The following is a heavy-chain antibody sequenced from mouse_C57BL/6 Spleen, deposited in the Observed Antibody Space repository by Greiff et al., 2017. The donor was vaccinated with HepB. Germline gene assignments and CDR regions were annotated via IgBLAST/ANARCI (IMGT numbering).Heavy chain of an antibody. Sequence: VQLQQSGAELVKPGASVKISCKASGYEFSGNWINWVKKRPGKGLGWIGQIYPGDGATNYNGKFKGKATLTADKSSSTAYMQLSSLTSEDSAVYFCARGSSPPYAMDYWGQGTSVTVSS. V-gene: IGHV1-80*01. CDR2: IYPGDGAT. CDR3: ARGSSPPYAMDY. D-gene: IGHD1-1*01. J-gene: IGHJ4*01. CDR1: GYEFSGNW.